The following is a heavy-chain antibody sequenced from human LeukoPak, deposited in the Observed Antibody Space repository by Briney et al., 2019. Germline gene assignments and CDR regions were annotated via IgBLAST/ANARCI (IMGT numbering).Heavy chain of an antibody. CDR3: AKYKNSGYQLAAEYFHH. CDR1: GFTFNNYA. V-gene: IGHV3-23*01. Sequence: GGSLRLSCAASGFTFNNYAMTWVRQAPGKGLEWVSTISGSGSTTYYSDSVKGRVTISRDNSKNTLSLQMNSLRVEDPGIYYCAKYKNSGYQLAAEYFHHWGQGTLVTVSS. D-gene: IGHD3-22*01. J-gene: IGHJ1*01. CDR2: ISGSGSTT.